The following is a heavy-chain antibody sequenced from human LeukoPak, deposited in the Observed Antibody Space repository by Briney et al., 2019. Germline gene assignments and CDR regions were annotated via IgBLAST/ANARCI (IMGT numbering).Heavy chain of an antibody. CDR3: AKGRSTWYDDAFDI. V-gene: IGHV3-30-3*01. CDR2: ISYDGSNK. CDR1: GFTFSSYA. D-gene: IGHD1-1*01. Sequence: GGSLRLSCAASGFTFSSYAMHWVRQAPGKGLEWVSVISYDGSNKYYADSVKGRFTISRDNSKNTIYLQMNSLRGEDTAVYYCAKGRSTWYDDAFDIWGQGTMVTVSS. J-gene: IGHJ3*02.